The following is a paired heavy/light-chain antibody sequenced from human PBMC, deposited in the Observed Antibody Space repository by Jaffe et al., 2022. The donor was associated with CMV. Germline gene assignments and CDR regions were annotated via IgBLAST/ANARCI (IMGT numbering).Light chain of an antibody. CDR1: QSIGNS. CDR3: YQSSSQQAT. CDR2: YAS. Sequence: EIVLTQSPDFQSVTPKEKVTITCRASQSIGNSLHWYQQKPDQSPKLLIKYASQSISGVPSRFSGSGSGTDFTLTINSLEAEDAATYYCYQSSSQQATFGQGTKLEIK. V-gene: IGKV6-21*02. J-gene: IGKJ2*01.
Heavy chain of an antibody. J-gene: IGHJ6*03. CDR3: AREIYSGGWSRNYNYDYMDV. CDR1: GGTFSFYA. CDR2: IIPKLDIG. D-gene: IGHD5-12*01. V-gene: IGHV1-69*04. Sequence: QVQLVQSGAEVKKPGSSVRVSCKASGGTFSFYAISWVRQAPGQGLEWMGRIIPKLDIGNSAQNFQGRLTITADKSTSTAYMELSSLISEDTAIYYCAREIYSGGWSRNYNYDYMDVWGRGTTVTVSS.